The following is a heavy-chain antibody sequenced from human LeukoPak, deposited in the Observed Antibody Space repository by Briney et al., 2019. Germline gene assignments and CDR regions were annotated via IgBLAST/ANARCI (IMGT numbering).Heavy chain of an antibody. D-gene: IGHD6-6*01. CDR3: ARSSYSSSSSV. CDR1: GFTFSGFW. J-gene: IGHJ3*01. V-gene: IGHV3-7*03. CDR2: INSDGSEG. Sequence: GGSLRLSCAVSGFTFSGFWMSWSRQAPGKGLEWVASINSDGSEGYYADVVKGRFTISRDNAKNSLYLQINSLRAVDTAVYYCARSSYSSSSSVRGQGTMVTVSS.